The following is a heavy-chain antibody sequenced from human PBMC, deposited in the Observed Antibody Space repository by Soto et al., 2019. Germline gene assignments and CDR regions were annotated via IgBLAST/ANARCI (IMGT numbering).Heavy chain of an antibody. CDR2: INPSGGST. CDR1: GYTFTSYY. J-gene: IGHJ1*01. V-gene: IGHV1-46*01. CDR3: EREGLTGRYFQY. Sequence: QVQLVQSGAEVKKPGASVKVSCRASGYTFTSYYIHWVRQAPGQGLEWMGIINPSGGSTTYAQKFKGRVTMIRETSTSTVYMELSSLRSEDTAVYYCEREGLTGRYFQYWGQGTLVTVSS. D-gene: IGHD1-20*01.